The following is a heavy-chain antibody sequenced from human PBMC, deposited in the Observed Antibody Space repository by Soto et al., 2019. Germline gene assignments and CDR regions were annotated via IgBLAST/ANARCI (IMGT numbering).Heavy chain of an antibody. CDR2: IKSKTDGGTT. CDR3: TTDRNRYCSSTSCYDPYYYGMDV. CDR1: GFTFSNAW. V-gene: IGHV3-15*07. Sequence: GGSLRLSCAASGFTFSNAWMNWVRQAPGRGLEWVGRIKSKTDGGTTDYAAPVKGRFTISRDDSKNTLYLQMNSLKTEDTAVYYCTTDRNRYCSSTSCYDPYYYGMDVWGQGTTVTVSS. J-gene: IGHJ6*02. D-gene: IGHD2-2*01.